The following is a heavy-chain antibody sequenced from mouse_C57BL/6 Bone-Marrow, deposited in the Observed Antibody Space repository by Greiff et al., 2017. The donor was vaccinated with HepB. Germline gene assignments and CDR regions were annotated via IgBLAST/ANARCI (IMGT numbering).Heavy chain of an antibody. V-gene: IGHV1-50*01. CDR1: GYTFTSYW. CDR3: HLLLRYYHAMDY. CDR2: IDPSDSYT. D-gene: IGHD1-1*01. J-gene: IGHJ4*01. Sequence: VQLQQPGAELVKPGASVKLSCKASGYTFTSYWMQWVKQRPGQGLEWIGEIDPSDSYTNYNQKFKGKATLTVDTSSSTAYMQLSSLTSEDSAVYYCHLLLRYYHAMDYWGQGTSVTVSS.